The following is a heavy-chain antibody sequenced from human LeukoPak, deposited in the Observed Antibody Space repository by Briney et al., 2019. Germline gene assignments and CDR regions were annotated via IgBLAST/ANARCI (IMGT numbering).Heavy chain of an antibody. CDR1: GGTFNNYA. CDR3: ARDSGYCSSTSCPNHY. D-gene: IGHD2-2*01. CDR2: IIPIFGSS. J-gene: IGHJ4*02. V-gene: IGHV1-69*13. Sequence: ASVKVSCKASGGTFNNYAINWVRQASGQGLEWMGVIIPIFGSSNYAQKFQGRVTITADESTSTAYMELSSLRSEDTAVYYCARDSGYCSSTSCPNHYRGQGTLGTVSS.